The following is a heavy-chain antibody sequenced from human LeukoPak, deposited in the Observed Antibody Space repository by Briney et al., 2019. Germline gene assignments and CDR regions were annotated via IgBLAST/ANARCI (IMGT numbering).Heavy chain of an antibody. J-gene: IGHJ6*02. CDR1: GGSVSSYY. V-gene: IGHV4-59*02. CDR2: IYYSGST. CDR3: ARGVAVGGDYYGMDV. D-gene: IGHD6-19*01. Sequence: SETLSLTCTVSGGSVSSYYWSWIRQPPGKGLEWIGYIYYSGSTNYNPSLKSRVTISVDTSKNQFSLKLSSVTAADTAVYYCARGVAVGGDYYGMDVWGQGTTVTVSS.